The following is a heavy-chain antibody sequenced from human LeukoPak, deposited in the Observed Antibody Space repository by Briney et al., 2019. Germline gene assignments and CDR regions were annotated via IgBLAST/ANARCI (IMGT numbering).Heavy chain of an antibody. CDR1: GYTFTQYY. Sequence: GASVKVSCKAFGYTFTQYYMHWGQQAPGQGLEWMGWINPNSGGTNYAQKFQGRVTMTRDTSISTAYMELSRLRSDDTAVYYCARWQYVAVAASTGDYGGRGALVTVSS. CDR2: INPNSGGT. V-gene: IGHV1-2*02. D-gene: IGHD6-19*01. CDR3: ARWQYVAVAASTGDY. J-gene: IGHJ4*02.